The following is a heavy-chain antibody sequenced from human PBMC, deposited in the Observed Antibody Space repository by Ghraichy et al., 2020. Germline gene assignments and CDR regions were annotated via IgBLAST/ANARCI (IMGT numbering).Heavy chain of an antibody. CDR3: AKKIRISGSYSF. CDR2: ISISGGSA. Sequence: GGSLRLSCAASGFTFSSYAMSWVRQAPGKGLEWVSTISISGGSAYYADSVKGRFTISRDISKNTLYLQMNSLRAEDTAVYYCAKKIRISGSYSFWDQGTLVTVSS. D-gene: IGHD1-26*01. J-gene: IGHJ4*02. CDR1: GFTFSSYA. V-gene: IGHV3-23*01.